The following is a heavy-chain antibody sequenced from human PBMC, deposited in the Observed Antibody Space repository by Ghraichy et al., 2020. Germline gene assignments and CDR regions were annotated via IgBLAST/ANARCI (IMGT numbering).Heavy chain of an antibody. V-gene: IGHV3-21*01. CDR3: ASYGATEGGGSFDY. D-gene: IGHD1-26*01. CDR2: ISSSSSYI. Sequence: GGSLRLSCAASGFTFSSYSMNWVRQAPGKGLEWVSSISSSSSYIYYADSVKGRFTISRDNAKNSLYLQMNSLRAEDTAVYYCASYGATEGGGSFDYWGQGTLVTVSS. CDR1: GFTFSSYS. J-gene: IGHJ4*02.